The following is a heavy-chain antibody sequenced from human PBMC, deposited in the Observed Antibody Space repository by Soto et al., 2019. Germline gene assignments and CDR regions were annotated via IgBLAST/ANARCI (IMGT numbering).Heavy chain of an antibody. CDR1: GLSLSNGKLG. Sequence: QVTLKESGPVLVKPTETLTLTCTVSGLSLSNGKLGVSLIRQPPGKALEWLAHIFSNDDKSYSTSLRSRVTISKDTSRSQVVLTMTNMDPLDSATYYCALIKDCSRTDCYLASFDPWGQGTLVTVSS. J-gene: IGHJ5*02. V-gene: IGHV2-26*01. CDR3: ALIKDCSRTDCYLASFDP. CDR2: IFSNDDK. D-gene: IGHD2-2*01.